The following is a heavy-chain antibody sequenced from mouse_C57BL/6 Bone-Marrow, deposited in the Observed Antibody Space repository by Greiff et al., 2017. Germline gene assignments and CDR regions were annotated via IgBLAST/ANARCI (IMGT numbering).Heavy chain of an antibody. Sequence: EVKLMESGGGLVQPGGSLRLSCATSGFTFSDFYMEWVRQPPGKRLEWIAARRNKANDYTTEYSASVKGRFIVSRDTSQSILYLQMNALRAEDTAIYYCARDDGYYWYFDVWGAGTTVTVSS. CDR2: RRNKANDYTT. CDR3: ARDDGYYWYFDV. D-gene: IGHD2-2*01. J-gene: IGHJ1*01. V-gene: IGHV7-1*02. CDR1: GFTFSDFY.